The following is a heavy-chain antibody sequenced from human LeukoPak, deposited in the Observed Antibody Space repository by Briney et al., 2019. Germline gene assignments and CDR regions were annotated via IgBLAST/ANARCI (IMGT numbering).Heavy chain of an antibody. D-gene: IGHD6-19*01. CDR1: GFTFSSYA. J-gene: IGHJ4*02. Sequence: GGSLRLACAASGFTFSSYAMSWVRQAPGKGLEWVSAISGSGGSTYYADSVKGRFTISRDNSKNTLYLQMNSLRAEDTAVYYCAKVGPIQWLDNYYFDYWGQGTLVTVSS. CDR2: ISGSGGST. V-gene: IGHV3-23*01. CDR3: AKVGPIQWLDNYYFDY.